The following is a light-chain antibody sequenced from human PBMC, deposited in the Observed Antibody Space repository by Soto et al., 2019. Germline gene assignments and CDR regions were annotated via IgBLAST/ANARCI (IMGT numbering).Light chain of an antibody. Sequence: DIQMTQSPSSLSASVGDRVTITCRTSPSISSTLNWYQQKPGKAPKLLIYAASSLQSGVPSRFSGSGSGSDFPLTISRLPPEAFATWLCTQSYSTPIHTFGPGTKVYI. V-gene: IGKV1-39*01. CDR1: PSISST. J-gene: IGKJ3*01. CDR3: TQSYSTPIHT. CDR2: AAS.